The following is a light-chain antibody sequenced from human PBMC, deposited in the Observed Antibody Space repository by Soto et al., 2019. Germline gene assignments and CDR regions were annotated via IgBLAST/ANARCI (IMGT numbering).Light chain of an antibody. CDR1: QSVSSNY. V-gene: IGKV3-20*01. CDR3: QQYGSLSWT. CDR2: GAS. J-gene: IGKJ1*01. Sequence: DIVLTQSPGTLSLSPGERATLSCRASQSVSSNYLAWYQQKPGQAPRLLIYGASTRDTGVPDRFSGSGSGTEFTLTISRLEPEDFAVYHCQQYGSLSWTFGQGTKVEIK.